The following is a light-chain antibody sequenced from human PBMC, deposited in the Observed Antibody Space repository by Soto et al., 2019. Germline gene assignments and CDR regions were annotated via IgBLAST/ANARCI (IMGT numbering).Light chain of an antibody. J-gene: IGKJ2*01. Sequence: DIQMTQSRSSLSASVGDRVTITCQASQDISNDLNWYQQKPGKAPKLLIYHASNLETGVPSRFSGSGSGTDFTFTISSLQPEDTATYYCQQYDNLPPYTFGQGTKLEIK. V-gene: IGKV1-33*01. CDR3: QQYDNLPPYT. CDR1: QDISND. CDR2: HAS.